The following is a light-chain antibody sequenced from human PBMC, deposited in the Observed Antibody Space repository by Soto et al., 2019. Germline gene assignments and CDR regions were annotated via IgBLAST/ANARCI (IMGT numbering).Light chain of an antibody. V-gene: IGKV3-20*01. Sequence: DIVLTQSPGPLSLSPGERATLSCTSSQTVRNNYLAWYQQKPGQAPRLMIYDASSRATGIPDRFSGGGSGTDCTLTISRLEPEDVAVYYCQQFSSYPLTFGGGTKVDIK. J-gene: IGKJ4*01. CDR1: QTVRNNY. CDR2: DAS. CDR3: QQFSSYPLT.